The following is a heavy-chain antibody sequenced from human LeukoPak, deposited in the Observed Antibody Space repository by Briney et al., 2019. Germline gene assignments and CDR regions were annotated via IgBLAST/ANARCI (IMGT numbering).Heavy chain of an antibody. J-gene: IGHJ4*02. V-gene: IGHV3-9*01. D-gene: IGHD1-26*01. CDR3: AKDAVGATTDYFDY. CDR2: ISWNSGSI. Sequence: GGSLRLSCAASGFTFDDYAMDWVRQARGKGLEWVSGISWNSGSIGYADSVKGRFTISRDNAKNSLYLQMNSLRAEDTALYYCAKDAVGATTDYFDYWGQGTLVTVSS. CDR1: GFTFDDYA.